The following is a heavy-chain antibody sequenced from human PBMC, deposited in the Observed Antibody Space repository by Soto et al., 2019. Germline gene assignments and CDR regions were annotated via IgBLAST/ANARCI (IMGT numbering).Heavy chain of an antibody. CDR2: IYSGGST. CDR3: AREYSSGYYYFYAMDV. J-gene: IGHJ6*02. CDR1: GFTVSSNY. Sequence: EVQLVESGGGLVQPGGSLRLSCAASGFTVSSNYMSWVRQAPGKGLEWVSVIYSGGSTYYADSVKGRFTISRDNSKNTLYLQMNSLRAEDTAVYYCAREYSSGYYYFYAMDVWGQGTMVTVSS. D-gene: IGHD5-18*01. V-gene: IGHV3-66*01.